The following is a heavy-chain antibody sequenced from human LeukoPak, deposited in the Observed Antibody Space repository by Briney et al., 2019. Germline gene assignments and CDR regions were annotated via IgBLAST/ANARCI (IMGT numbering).Heavy chain of an antibody. CDR1: GFTVSSNY. V-gene: IGHV3-53*01. Sequence: GGSLRLSXAASGFTVSSNYMSWVRQAPGKGLEWVSVIYSGGSTYYADSVKGRFTISRDNSKNTLYLQMNSLRAEDTAVYYCARDVYSSGWYLPDYWGPGTLVTVSS. J-gene: IGHJ4*02. CDR3: ARDVYSSGWYLPDY. D-gene: IGHD6-19*01. CDR2: IYSGGST.